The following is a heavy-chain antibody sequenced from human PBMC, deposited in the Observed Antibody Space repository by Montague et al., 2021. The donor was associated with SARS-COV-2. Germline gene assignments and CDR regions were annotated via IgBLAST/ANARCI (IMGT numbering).Heavy chain of an antibody. Sequence: SETLSLTCTVSDGSISSYYWSWIRQPPGKGLEWIGYIYYSGSTNYNPSLKSRVTISVDTSKNQFSLKLSSVTAADTAVYYCARGACRGSGYGKYYYYYYGMDVWGQGTTVTVSS. CDR3: ARGACRGSGYGKYYYYYYGMDV. J-gene: IGHJ6*02. D-gene: IGHD5-12*01. CDR1: DGSISSYY. CDR2: IYYSGST. V-gene: IGHV4-59*01.